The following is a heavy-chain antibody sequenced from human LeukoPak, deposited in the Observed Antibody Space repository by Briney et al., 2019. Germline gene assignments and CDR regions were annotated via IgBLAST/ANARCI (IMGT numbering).Heavy chain of an antibody. CDR2: INPADSDL. CDR1: GXIFTSYC. D-gene: IGHD1/OR15-1a*01. J-gene: IGHJ4*02. V-gene: IGHV5-51*01. Sequence: GGSLKISYKGSGXIFTSYCIVWVRQTPGEGLEWMGIINPADSDLRYSPSFQGQVMLSVDTSVSTAYLQWSSLTISDTAMYYRARRPARTGASFDSWGQGTLVTVSS. CDR3: ARRPARTGASFDS.